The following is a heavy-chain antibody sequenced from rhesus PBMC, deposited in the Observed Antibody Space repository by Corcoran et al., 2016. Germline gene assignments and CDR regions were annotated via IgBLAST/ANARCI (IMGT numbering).Heavy chain of an antibody. CDR2: IYGSSAST. CDR3: ARGDSGYSYFDH. Sequence: QVQLQQWGEGLVKPSETLSLTCAVYGGSISGYYYWSWIRMSPGKGLEWVGYIYGSSASTNYNPSLKIRVTLSFDTSKNQLSLKLSPVTAADTAVYYCARGDSGYSYFDHWGQGVLVTVSS. CDR1: GGSISGYYY. V-gene: IGHV4-73*01. J-gene: IGHJ4*01. D-gene: IGHD5-24*01.